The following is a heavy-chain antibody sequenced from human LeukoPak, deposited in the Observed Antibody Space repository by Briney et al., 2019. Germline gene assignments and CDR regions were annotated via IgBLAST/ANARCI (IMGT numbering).Heavy chain of an antibody. J-gene: IGHJ4*02. D-gene: IGHD6-19*01. Sequence: SVKVSCKASGGTFSSYAISGVRQAPGQGLGWMGGIIPIFGTANYAQKFQGRVTITADESTSTAYMELSSLRSEDTAVYYCARNWVAVAGTFQGNFDYWGQGTLVTVSS. CDR3: ARNWVAVAGTFQGNFDY. CDR2: IIPIFGTA. V-gene: IGHV1-69*01. CDR1: GGTFSSYA.